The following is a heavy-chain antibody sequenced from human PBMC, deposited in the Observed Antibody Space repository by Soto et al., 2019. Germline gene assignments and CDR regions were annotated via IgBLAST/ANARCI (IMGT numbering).Heavy chain of an antibody. CDR1: GGCISSGGYY. V-gene: IGHV4-31*03. J-gene: IGHJ4*02. CDR3: ARVVGDYYDSSGYPRGVYFDY. D-gene: IGHD3-22*01. Sequence: SETLSLTCTVSGGCISSGGYYWSWIRQHPGKGLEWIGYIYYSGSTYYNPSLKSRVTISVDTSKNQFSLKLSSVTAADTAVYYCARVVGDYYDSSGYPRGVYFDYWGQGTLVTVSS. CDR2: IYYSGST.